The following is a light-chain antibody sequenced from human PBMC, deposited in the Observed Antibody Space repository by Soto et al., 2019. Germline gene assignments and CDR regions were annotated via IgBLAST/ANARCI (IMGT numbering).Light chain of an antibody. V-gene: IGKV1-39*01. CDR2: AAS. CDR3: QQSFSSPRT. CDR1: QSISTF. J-gene: IGKJ1*01. Sequence: DIQMTQSPSSLSASVGDRVTIXXRASQSISTFLNWYQQKPGNAPKSXIYAASNLQSGVPSRFSGSGSGTDFTLTISSLQPEDFATYYCQQSFSSPRTFGPGTKVDIK.